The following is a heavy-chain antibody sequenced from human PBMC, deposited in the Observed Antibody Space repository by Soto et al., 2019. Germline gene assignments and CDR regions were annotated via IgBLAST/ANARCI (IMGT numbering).Heavy chain of an antibody. J-gene: IGHJ4*02. D-gene: IGHD3-3*01. CDR3: ARDNYDFCSGYNFDY. CDR1: GFTFSSYS. V-gene: IGHV3-48*02. CDR2: ISSSSSTI. Sequence: GGSLRLSCAASGFTFSSYSMNWVRQAPGKGLEWVSYISSSSSTIYYADSVKGRFTISRDNAKNSLYLQMNSLRDEDTAVYYCARDNYDFCSGYNFDYWGQGTLVTVSS.